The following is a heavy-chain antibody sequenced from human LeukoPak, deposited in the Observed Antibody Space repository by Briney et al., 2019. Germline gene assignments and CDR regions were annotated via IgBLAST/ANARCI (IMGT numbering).Heavy chain of an antibody. CDR1: GFTFDDYA. D-gene: IGHD6-6*01. J-gene: IGHJ4*02. CDR2: ISWNSGSM. V-gene: IGHV3-9*01. CDR3: AKDHTYSSSSGRFDY. Sequence: GGSLRLSCAASGFTFDDYAMDWGRQAPGEGVEWVSGISWNSGSMGYEDSVKGRFTISRDNAKNSLYLQMNSLRGEDTALYYCAKDHTYSSSSGRFDYWGQGTLVTVSS.